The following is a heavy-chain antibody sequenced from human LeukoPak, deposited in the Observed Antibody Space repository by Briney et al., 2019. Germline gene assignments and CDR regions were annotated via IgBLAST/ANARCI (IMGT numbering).Heavy chain of an antibody. J-gene: IGHJ4*02. CDR1: GFTFSSYA. CDR2: ISSNGGST. CDR3: AREGEQGSPFDY. D-gene: IGHD7-27*01. Sequence: HPGGSLRLSCAASGFTFSSYAMHWVRQAPGKGLEYVSAISSNGGSTYYANSVKGRFTISRDNSKNTLYLQMGSLRAEDMAVYYCAREGEQGSPFDYWGQGTLVTVSS. V-gene: IGHV3-64*01.